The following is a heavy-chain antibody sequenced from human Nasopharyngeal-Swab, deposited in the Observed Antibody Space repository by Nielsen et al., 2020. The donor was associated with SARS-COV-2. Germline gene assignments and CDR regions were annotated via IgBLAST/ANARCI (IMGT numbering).Heavy chain of an antibody. V-gene: IGHV1-24*01. J-gene: IGHJ5*02. CDR1: GYTLTELS. CDR2: FDPEEGET. CDR3: ATSAPYCSSTSCYTNWFDP. Sequence: ASVKVSCKVSGYTLTELSMHWVRQAPGKGLEWMGGFDPEEGETIYAQKFQGRVTMTEATSTDTAYMELSSLRSEDTAVYYCATSAPYCSSTSCYTNWFDPWGQGTLVTVSS. D-gene: IGHD2-2*02.